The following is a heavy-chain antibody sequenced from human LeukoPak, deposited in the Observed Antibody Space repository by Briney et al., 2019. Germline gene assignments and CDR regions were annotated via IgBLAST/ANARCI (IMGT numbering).Heavy chain of an antibody. CDR3: ARGRAGVLRFLEWLTGHNWFDP. J-gene: IGHJ5*02. D-gene: IGHD3-3*01. CDR1: GYTFTSYD. Sequence: GASVKVPCKASGYTFTSYDINWVRQATGQGLEWMGWMNPNSGNTGYAQKFQGRVTMTRNTSISTAYMELSSLRSEDTAVYYCARGRAGVLRFLEWLTGHNWFDPWGQGTLVTVSS. CDR2: MNPNSGNT. V-gene: IGHV1-8*01.